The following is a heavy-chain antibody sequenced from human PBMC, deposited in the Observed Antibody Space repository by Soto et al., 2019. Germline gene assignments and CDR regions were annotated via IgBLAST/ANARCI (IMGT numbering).Heavy chain of an antibody. J-gene: IGHJ5*02. Sequence: GGSLRLSCAASGFTFSSYGMHWVRQAPGKGLEWVAVIWYDGSNKYYADSVKGRFTISRDNSKNTLYLQMNSLRAEDTAVYYCARGGAIYYDSSGPGGDNWFDPWGQGTLVTVSS. CDR1: GFTFSSYG. D-gene: IGHD3-22*01. CDR2: IWYDGSNK. CDR3: ARGGAIYYDSSGPGGDNWFDP. V-gene: IGHV3-33*01.